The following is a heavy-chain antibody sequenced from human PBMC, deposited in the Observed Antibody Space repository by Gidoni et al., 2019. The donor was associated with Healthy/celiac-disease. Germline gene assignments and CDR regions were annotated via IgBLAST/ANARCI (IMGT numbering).Heavy chain of an antibody. D-gene: IGHD3-22*01. CDR2: INPNSGGK. J-gene: IGHJ4*02. V-gene: IGHV1-2*06. CDR1: GYTFTGYY. Sequence: QVQLVQSGAAVKKPGVSVKISCKASGYTFTGYYMHWVRQAPGQGLEWMGRINPNSGGKNYAQKFQGRVTMTRDTSISTAYMELSRLRSDDTAVYYCAREGDYYDSSGYYYSGYFDYWGQGTLVTVSS. CDR3: AREGDYYDSSGYYYSGYFDY.